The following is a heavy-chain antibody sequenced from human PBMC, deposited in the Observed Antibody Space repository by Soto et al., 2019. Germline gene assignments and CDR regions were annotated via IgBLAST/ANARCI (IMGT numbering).Heavy chain of an antibody. CDR1: GFTFSNHW. V-gene: IGHV3-7*03. Sequence: LRLSCTGSGFTFSNHWMNWVRQAPGQGLEWVANIKADGSEKYYVDSVKGRFTISRDNAKNSLYLQMNSLRAEDTAVYYCARARGVDYWGQGTQVTVSS. J-gene: IGHJ4*02. D-gene: IGHD3-16*01. CDR3: ARARGVDY. CDR2: IKADGSEK.